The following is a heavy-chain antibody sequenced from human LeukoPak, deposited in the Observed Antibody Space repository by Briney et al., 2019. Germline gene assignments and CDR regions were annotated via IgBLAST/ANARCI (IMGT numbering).Heavy chain of an antibody. CDR1: GYTFTSYG. V-gene: IGHV1-18*01. D-gene: IGHD2-2*02. Sequence: EASVKVSCKASGYTFTSYGISWVRQAPGQGLEWMGWISAYNGNTNYAQKLQGRVIMTTDTSTSTAYMELRSLRSDDTAVYYCARDEGYCSSTSCYTRSYFQHWGQGTLVTVSS. J-gene: IGHJ1*01. CDR2: ISAYNGNT. CDR3: ARDEGYCSSTSCYTRSYFQH.